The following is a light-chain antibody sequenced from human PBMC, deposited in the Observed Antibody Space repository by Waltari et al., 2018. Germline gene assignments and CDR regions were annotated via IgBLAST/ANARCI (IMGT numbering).Light chain of an antibody. CDR2: EVS. J-gene: IGLJ1*01. Sequence: QSALTQPASVSGSPGQSITISCPGTSRDVGRYNLLPWYQQHPGKAPKLMIYEVSKRPSGVSNRFSGSKSGNTASLTISGLQAEDEADYYCCSYAGSSTYVFGTGTKVTVL. V-gene: IGLV2-23*02. CDR1: SRDVGRYNL. CDR3: CSYAGSSTYV.